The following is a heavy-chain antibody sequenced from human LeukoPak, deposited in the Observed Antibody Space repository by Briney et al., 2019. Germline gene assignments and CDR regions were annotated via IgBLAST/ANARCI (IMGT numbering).Heavy chain of an antibody. CDR2: IYHDGRT. Sequence: GGSLRLSCAASGFTVNNNYMNWVRQAPGKGLEWVSVIYHDGRTYYADSVKGRFTISRDNSKNTLYLQMNSLRAEDTAVYYCAKDDSSSWYGYYYYMDVWGKGTTVTVSS. D-gene: IGHD6-13*01. J-gene: IGHJ6*03. V-gene: IGHV3-53*05. CDR1: GFTVNNNY. CDR3: AKDDSSSWYGYYYYMDV.